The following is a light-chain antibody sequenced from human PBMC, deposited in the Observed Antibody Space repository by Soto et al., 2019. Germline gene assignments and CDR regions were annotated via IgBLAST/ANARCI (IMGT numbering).Light chain of an antibody. Sequence: DIQMTQSPSSLSESVGDRVIITCRASQSISTYLNWYQQKPGKAPRLLIFAASSLQSGVPSRFSGRGSGTDFTLTISSLQPEDFATYYCQQSYSTPRAFGQGTKVEIK. CDR1: QSISTY. V-gene: IGKV1-39*01. CDR2: AAS. CDR3: QQSYSTPRA. J-gene: IGKJ1*01.